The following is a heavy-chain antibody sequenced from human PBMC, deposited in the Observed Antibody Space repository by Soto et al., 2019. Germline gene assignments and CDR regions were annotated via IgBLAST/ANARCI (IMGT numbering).Heavy chain of an antibody. J-gene: IGHJ4*02. CDR2: IYHSGST. CDR3: AHSPWTGTKAYFDY. D-gene: IGHD1-1*01. Sequence: PSETLSLTCAVSGGSISSGGYSWSWIRQPPGKGLEWIGYIYHSGSTYYNPSLKSRVTISVDRSKNQFSLKLSSVTAADTATYYCAHSPWTGTKAYFDYWGQGTLVTVSS. CDR1: GGSISSGGYS. V-gene: IGHV4-30-2*01.